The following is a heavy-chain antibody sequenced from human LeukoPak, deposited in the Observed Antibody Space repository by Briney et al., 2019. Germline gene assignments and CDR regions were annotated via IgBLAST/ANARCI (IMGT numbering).Heavy chain of an antibody. V-gene: IGHV3-23*01. D-gene: IGHD2-15*01. CDR1: GFAFSTYA. Sequence: GGSLRLSCAASGFAFSTYAMSWVRQAPGKGLEWVSGLSGGGGITYYADSVKGRFTISRDNSKNTLYLQMNSLRAEDTAVYYCVKDHKIPTYSYFDYWGQGTLVTVSA. J-gene: IGHJ4*02. CDR2: LSGGGGIT. CDR3: VKDHKIPTYSYFDY.